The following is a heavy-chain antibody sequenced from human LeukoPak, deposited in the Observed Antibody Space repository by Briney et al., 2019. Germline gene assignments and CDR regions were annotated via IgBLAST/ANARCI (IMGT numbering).Heavy chain of an antibody. D-gene: IGHD3-22*01. CDR2: ISSSGSTI. J-gene: IGHJ4*02. CDR1: GFTFSNYA. CDR3: ARAGKNYYDSSGYASY. V-gene: IGHV3-11*01. Sequence: GGSLRLSCAASGFTFSNYAMSWIRQAPGKGLEWVSYISSSGSTIYYADSVKGRFTISRDNAKNSLYLQMNSLRAEDTAVYYCARAGKNYYDSSGYASYWGQGTLVTVSS.